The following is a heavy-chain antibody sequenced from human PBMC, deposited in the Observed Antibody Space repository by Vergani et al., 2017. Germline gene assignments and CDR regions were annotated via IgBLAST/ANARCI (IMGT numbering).Heavy chain of an antibody. D-gene: IGHD2-15*01. CDR3: ARDVVSWASPYFDY. V-gene: IGHV3-9*01. J-gene: IGHJ4*02. CDR2: ISWNSGSI. CDR1: GFTFDDYA. Sequence: EVQLVESGGGLVQPGRSLRLSCAASGFTFDDYAMHWVRQAPGKGLEWVSGISWNSGSIGYADSVKGRFTLSRDNAKNALYLQMNSLRAEDTAVYYCARDVVSWASPYFDYWGQGTLVTVSS.